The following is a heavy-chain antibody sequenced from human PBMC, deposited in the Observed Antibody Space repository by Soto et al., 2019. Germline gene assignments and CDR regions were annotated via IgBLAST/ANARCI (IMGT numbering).Heavy chain of an antibody. CDR2: INPGNGNT. D-gene: IGHD3-22*01. V-gene: IGHV1-3*01. Sequence: ASVKVSCKASGYTFASYGINWVRQAPGRGLEWMGWINPGNGNTKYSQQFQGRVIIDRDTSASTAYMELSSLRSEDTAVYYCARGGYFDSSNYLAYWGLGTLVTVSS. J-gene: IGHJ4*02. CDR1: GYTFASYG. CDR3: ARGGYFDSSNYLAY.